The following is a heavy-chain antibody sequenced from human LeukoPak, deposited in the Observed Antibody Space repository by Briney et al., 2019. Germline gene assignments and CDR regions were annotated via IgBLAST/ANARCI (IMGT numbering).Heavy chain of an antibody. CDR3: AKSRYSSSWAHFDY. CDR2: ISWNSGSI. V-gene: IGHV3-9*03. J-gene: IGHJ4*02. Sequence: GGSLRLSCAASGFTFDDYAMHWVRQAPGKGLEGVSGISWNSGSIGYADSVKGRFTISRDNAKNSLYLQMNSLRAEDMALYYCAKSRYSSSWAHFDYWGQGTLVTVSS. CDR1: GFTFDDYA. D-gene: IGHD6-13*01.